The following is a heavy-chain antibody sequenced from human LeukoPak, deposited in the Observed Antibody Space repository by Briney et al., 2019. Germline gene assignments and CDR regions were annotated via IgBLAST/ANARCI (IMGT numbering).Heavy chain of an antibody. CDR1: GLTFSSYA. V-gene: IGHV3-23*01. CDR3: AKGWDYFDY. Sequence: GGSLRLSCAASGLTFSSYALSWVRQAPGKGLEWVSAIGRSGGSTNYADSVKGRFTISRDNSKNTLYLQVSSLRAEDTAVYFCAKGWDYFDYWGQGTLVTVSS. J-gene: IGHJ4*02. D-gene: IGHD1-26*01. CDR2: IGRSGGST.